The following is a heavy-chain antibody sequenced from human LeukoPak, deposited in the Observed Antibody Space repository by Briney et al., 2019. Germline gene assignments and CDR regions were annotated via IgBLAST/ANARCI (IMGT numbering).Heavy chain of an antibody. CDR1: GFTFSHYN. Sequence: GGSLRLSCAAYGFTFSHYNMCWVRQAPGKGLEWVSYISPSSATIFYTDSVKGRFSISRDNAKNSLYLQMNSLSDEDTAVYFCERSNSGFDLWGQGTLVTVSS. CDR3: ERSNSGFDL. D-gene: IGHD1-1*01. V-gene: IGHV3-48*02. CDR2: ISPSSATI. J-gene: IGHJ4*02.